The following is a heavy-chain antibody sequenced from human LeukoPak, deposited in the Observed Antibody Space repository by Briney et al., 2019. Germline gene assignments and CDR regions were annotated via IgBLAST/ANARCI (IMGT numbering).Heavy chain of an antibody. D-gene: IGHD2-15*01. Sequence: VASVKVSCKASGYTFTSYGISWVRQAPGQGLEWMGWISAYNGNTNYAQKLQGRVTMTTDTSTSTAYMELRSLRSDDTAVYYCARISGYCSGGSCYSCDYWGQGTLVTVSS. CDR1: GYTFTSYG. CDR2: ISAYNGNT. J-gene: IGHJ4*02. CDR3: ARISGYCSGGSCYSCDY. V-gene: IGHV1-18*01.